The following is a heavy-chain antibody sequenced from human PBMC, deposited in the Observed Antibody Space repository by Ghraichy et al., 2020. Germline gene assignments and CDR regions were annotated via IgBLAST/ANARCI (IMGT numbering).Heavy chain of an antibody. V-gene: IGHV4-59*08. CDR3: ARHEAAAGVWFDP. D-gene: IGHD6-13*01. CDR1: GGSISSYY. J-gene: IGHJ5*02. CDR2: IYYSGST. Sequence: SETLSLTCTVSGGSISSYYWSWIRQPPGKGLEWIGYIYYSGSTNYNPSLKSRVTISVDTSKNQFSLKLSSVTAADTAVYYCARHEAAAGVWFDPWGQGTLVTVSS.